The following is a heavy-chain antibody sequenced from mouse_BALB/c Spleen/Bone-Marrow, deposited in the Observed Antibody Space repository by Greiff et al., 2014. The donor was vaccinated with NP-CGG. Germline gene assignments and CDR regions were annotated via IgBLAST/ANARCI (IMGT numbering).Heavy chain of an antibody. CDR2: INPYNGGT. CDR3: TRREGGPFDY. V-gene: IGHV1-18*01. CDR1: GYLFTGYT. Sequence: EVQLQQSGPELVKPGASMKISCKASGYLFTGYTMNWVKLSHGRNLEWIGLINPYNGGTTYSQKFKGKATLTVDKSSSTAYMELLSLTSEDSAVYFCTRREGGPFDYWGQGTTLTVSS. J-gene: IGHJ2*01.